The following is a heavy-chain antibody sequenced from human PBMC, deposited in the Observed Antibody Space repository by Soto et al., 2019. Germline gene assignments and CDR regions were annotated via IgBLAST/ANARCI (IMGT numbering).Heavy chain of an antibody. J-gene: IGHJ4*02. CDR1: GFSFGSYA. CDR3: ARCSYLDY. V-gene: IGHV3-23*01. CDR2: ISGSGGKT. D-gene: IGHD2-15*01. Sequence: GGSLRLSCAASGFSFGSYALSWVRQAPGKGLEWVSRISGSGGKTCYADAVKGRFSISRDTSQNTLYLQMNSLRADDTAIYYCARCSYLDYWGQGTRVTVSS.